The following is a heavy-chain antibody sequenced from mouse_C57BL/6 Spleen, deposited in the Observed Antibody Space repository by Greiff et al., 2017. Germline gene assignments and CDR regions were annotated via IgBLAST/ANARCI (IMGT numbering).Heavy chain of an antibody. Sequence: VKLQQSGPELVKPGASVKISCKASGYAFSSSWMNWVKQRPGKGLEWIGRIYPGDGDTNYNGKFKGKATLTADKSSSTAYMQLSSLTSEDSAVYFCARGDGSSPYYAMDYWGQGTSVTVSS. CDR3: ARGDGSSPYYAMDY. CDR1: GYAFSSSW. V-gene: IGHV1-82*01. D-gene: IGHD1-1*01. CDR2: IYPGDGDT. J-gene: IGHJ4*01.